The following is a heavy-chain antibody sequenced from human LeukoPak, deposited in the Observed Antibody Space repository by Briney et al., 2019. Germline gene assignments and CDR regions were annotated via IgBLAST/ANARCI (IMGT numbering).Heavy chain of an antibody. D-gene: IGHD2-2*01. J-gene: IGHJ5*02. CDR1: AFTVTTNY. CDR3: VILYSVVVRAAPTPDNWFDL. CDR2: IYSGGST. V-gene: IGHV3-66*04. Sequence: GGSLRLSSAASAFTVTTNYMGCVRQAPGKGLEWVSVIYSGGSTYYADSVKGRFTISRDNSKNTLYLQMSSLRAEDTAVYYCVILYSVVVRAAPTPDNWFDLCDQGTLVTVSS.